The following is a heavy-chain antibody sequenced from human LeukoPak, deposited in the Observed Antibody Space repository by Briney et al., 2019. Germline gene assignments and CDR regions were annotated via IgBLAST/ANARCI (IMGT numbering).Heavy chain of an antibody. V-gene: IGHV3-7*03. CDR2: IKQDGSEK. CDR1: GFTFSSYW. CDR3: ARGAGRLADY. D-gene: IGHD6-19*01. Sequence: GGSLRLSCAASGFTFSSYWMSWVRQAPGKGLEWVANIKQDGSEKYYVDSVKGRFTISRDNAKNSLYLQVSGLRAEDTAVYYCARGAGRLADYWGQGTLVTVSS. J-gene: IGHJ4*02.